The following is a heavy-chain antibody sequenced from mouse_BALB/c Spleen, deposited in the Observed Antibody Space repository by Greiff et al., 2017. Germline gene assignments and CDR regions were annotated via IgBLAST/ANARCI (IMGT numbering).Heavy chain of an antibody. V-gene: IGHV5-12-1*01. CDR1: GFAFSSYD. CDR3: AREVLRAPFDY. CDR2: ISSGGGST. J-gene: IGHJ2*01. Sequence: EVKVEESGGGLVKPGGSLKLSCAASGFAFSSYDMSWVRQTPEKRLEWVAYISSGGGSTYYPDTVKGRFTISRDNAKNTLYLQMSSLKSEDTAMYYCAREVLRAPFDYWGQGTTLTVSS. D-gene: IGHD1-1*01.